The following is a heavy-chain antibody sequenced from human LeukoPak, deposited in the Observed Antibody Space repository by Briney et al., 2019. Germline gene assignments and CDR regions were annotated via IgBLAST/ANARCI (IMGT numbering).Heavy chain of an antibody. J-gene: IGHJ4*02. V-gene: IGHV3-21*01. Sequence: PGGSLRLSCAASGFTFSSYSMNWVRQAPGKGRQWVSSITRSSSYIYYADSVEGRFTISRDSAKNSLYLQMTSLRAEDTAVYYCARHVVAVGFDYWGQGTLVTVSS. CDR1: GFTFSSYS. D-gene: IGHD3-22*01. CDR2: ITRSSSYI. CDR3: ARHVVAVGFDY.